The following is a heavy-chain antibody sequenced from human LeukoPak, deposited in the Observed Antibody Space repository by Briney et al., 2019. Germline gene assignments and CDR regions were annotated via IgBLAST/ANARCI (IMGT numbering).Heavy chain of an antibody. J-gene: IGHJ4*02. CDR2: INNIATHS. CDR1: GFTFTDSA. D-gene: IGHD4-17*01. Sequence: GESLRLSCAGSGFTFTDSAINWVRQAPWKGLEWVSSINNIATHSYYAASVKGRFSISREDAKNSVYLQMHSLRAEDTAIYYCARDPTRYLRYGYFDYWGQGAQVTVSS. CDR3: ARDPTRYLRYGYFDY. V-gene: IGHV3-21*01.